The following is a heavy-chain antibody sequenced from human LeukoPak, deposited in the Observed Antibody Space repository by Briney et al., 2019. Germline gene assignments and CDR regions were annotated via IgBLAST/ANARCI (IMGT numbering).Heavy chain of an antibody. Sequence: GGSLRLSCAASGFTFSSYAMSWVRQAPGKGLEWVSAISGSGGSTYYADSVKGRFTISRDNSKNTLYLQMNSLRAEDTAVYYCAKEWGGSSGWYENAFDIWGQGTMVTVSS. V-gene: IGHV3-23*01. J-gene: IGHJ3*02. CDR1: GFTFSSYA. CDR2: ISGSGGST. D-gene: IGHD6-19*01. CDR3: AKEWGGSSGWYENAFDI.